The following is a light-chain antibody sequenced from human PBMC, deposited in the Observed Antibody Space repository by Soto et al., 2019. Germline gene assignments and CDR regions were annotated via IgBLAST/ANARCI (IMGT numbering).Light chain of an antibody. CDR1: PSDVGGSNS. CDR2: DVN. CDR3: SSYAPSDVV. Sequence: QSALTQPPSASGSPGHSVTISCTGTPSDVGGSNSVSWYQQHPGKAPNLMIYDVNKRPSGVPDRFSGSKSGNTASLTVSGLQAADEAYYFCSSYAPSDVVFGGGTQLTVL. V-gene: IGLV2-8*01. J-gene: IGLJ2*01.